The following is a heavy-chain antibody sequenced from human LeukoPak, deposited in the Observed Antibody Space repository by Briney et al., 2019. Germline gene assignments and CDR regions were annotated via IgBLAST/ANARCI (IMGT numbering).Heavy chain of an antibody. J-gene: IGHJ5*02. Sequence: SVKVSCKASGGTFSSYAISWVRQAPGQGLGWMGGIIPIFGTANYAQKFQGRVTITADESTSTAYMELSSLRSEDTAVYYCARDCSGGSCYPSWGQGTLVTVSS. V-gene: IGHV1-69*13. CDR2: IIPIFGTA. D-gene: IGHD2-15*01. CDR1: GGTFSSYA. CDR3: ARDCSGGSCYPS.